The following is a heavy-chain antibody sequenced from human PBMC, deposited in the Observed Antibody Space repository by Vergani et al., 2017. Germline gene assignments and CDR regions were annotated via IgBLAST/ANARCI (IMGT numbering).Heavy chain of an antibody. J-gene: IGHJ6*02. CDR2: INHSGST. CDR3: ARHGLGGGYYLYYYYGMDV. Sequence: QVQLQQWGAGLLKPSETLSLTCAVYGGSFSGYYWSWIRQPPGKGLEWIGEINHSGSTNYNPSLKSRVTISVDTSKNQFSLKLSSVTAADTAVYYCARHGLGGGYYLYYYYGMDVWGQGSTVTVSS. D-gene: IGHD3-22*01. V-gene: IGHV4-34*01. CDR1: GGSFSGYY.